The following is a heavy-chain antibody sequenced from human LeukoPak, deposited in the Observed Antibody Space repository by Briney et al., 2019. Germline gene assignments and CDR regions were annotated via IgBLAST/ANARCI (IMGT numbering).Heavy chain of an antibody. Sequence: PSETLSLTCTVSGGSISSYYWSWIRQPPGKGLEWIGEINHSGSTNYNPSLKSRVTISVDTSRNQFSLKLSSVTAADTAVYYCARDRGKTYYYGSGSPHFDYWGQGTLVTVSS. V-gene: IGHV4-34*01. CDR1: GGSISSYY. J-gene: IGHJ4*02. CDR2: INHSGST. D-gene: IGHD3-10*01. CDR3: ARDRGKTYYYGSGSPHFDY.